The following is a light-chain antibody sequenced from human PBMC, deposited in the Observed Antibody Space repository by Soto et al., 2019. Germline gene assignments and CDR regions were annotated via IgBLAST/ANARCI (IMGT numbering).Light chain of an antibody. CDR3: QKYNSAPLT. V-gene: IGKV1-27*01. Sequence: DIQVTQSPSSLSASVGDRVTITCRASRGISTYLAWYQQKPGKVPKLLIYAASTLQSGVPSRFSGSGSGTDFTLTISSLQPEDVGNYYCQKYNSAPLTFGGGTKVEIK. J-gene: IGKJ4*01. CDR2: AAS. CDR1: RGISTY.